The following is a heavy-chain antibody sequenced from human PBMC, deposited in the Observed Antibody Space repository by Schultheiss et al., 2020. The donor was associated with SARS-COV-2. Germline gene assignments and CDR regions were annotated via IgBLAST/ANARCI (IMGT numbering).Heavy chain of an antibody. V-gene: IGHV3-30*03. J-gene: IGHJ4*02. D-gene: IGHD1-1*01. CDR1: GFTFSSYG. CDR3: ARDEQTGNLHY. CDR2: ISYDGSNK. Sequence: GESLKISCAASGFTFSSYGMHWVRQAPGKGLEWVAVISYDGSNKFYADSVKGRFTISRDNAKNSLYLQMNSLRAEDTAVYYCARDEQTGNLHYWGQGTLVTVSS.